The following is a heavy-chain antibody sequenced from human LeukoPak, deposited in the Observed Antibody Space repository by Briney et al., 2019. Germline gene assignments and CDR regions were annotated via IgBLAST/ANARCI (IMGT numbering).Heavy chain of an antibody. J-gene: IGHJ4*02. Sequence: SETLSLTCTVSGGSISSYYWSWIRQPPGKGLEWIGSIYHSGSTYYNPSLKSRVTISVDTSKNQFSLKLSSVTAADTAVYYCARDEYIVGATSIDYWGQGTLVTVSS. CDR2: IYHSGST. D-gene: IGHD1-26*01. CDR1: GGSISSYY. V-gene: IGHV4-38-2*02. CDR3: ARDEYIVGATSIDY.